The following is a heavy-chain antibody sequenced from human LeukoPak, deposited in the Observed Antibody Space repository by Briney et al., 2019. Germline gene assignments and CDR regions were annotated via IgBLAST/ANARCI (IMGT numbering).Heavy chain of an antibody. D-gene: IGHD1-26*01. V-gene: IGHV5-51*01. Sequence: LKLHCKWSGYSFTCYWMGWVRQLPGEGLEGMGIIYPGDSDTRYSPSFQGQVTISADKSISTAYLQWSSLKASDTAMYYCARFSGSYSPYDIWGQGTMVTVSS. CDR1: GYSFTCYW. CDR3: ARFSGSYSPYDI. J-gene: IGHJ3*02. CDR2: IYPGDSDT.